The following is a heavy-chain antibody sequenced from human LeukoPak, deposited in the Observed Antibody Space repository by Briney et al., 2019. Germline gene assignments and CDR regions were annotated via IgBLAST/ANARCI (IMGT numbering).Heavy chain of an antibody. Sequence: GSLRLSCAASGFTFSSYAMHWVRQAPGKGLEWVAVISYDGSNKYYADSVKGRFTISRDNGKNSLYLQMNSLRVEDTAVYYCARGLATPAAYWGQGTLVTVSS. D-gene: IGHD2-2*01. CDR3: ARGLATPAAY. J-gene: IGHJ4*02. CDR2: ISYDGSNK. V-gene: IGHV3-30-3*01. CDR1: GFTFSSYA.